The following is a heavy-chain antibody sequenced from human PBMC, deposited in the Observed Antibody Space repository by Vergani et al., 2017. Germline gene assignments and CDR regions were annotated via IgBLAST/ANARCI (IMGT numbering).Heavy chain of an antibody. CDR3: AKDRDVVVVVAATDY. V-gene: IGHV3-23*04. CDR2: ISGSGSST. Sequence: EVQLVESGGGLVQPGRSLRLSCAASGFTFDDYAMHWVRQAPGKGLEWVSGISGSGSSTYYADSVKGRFTISRDNSKNTLYLQMNSLRAEDTAIYYCAKDRDVVVVVAATDYWGQGTLVTVSS. D-gene: IGHD2-15*01. CDR1: GFTFDDYA. J-gene: IGHJ4*02.